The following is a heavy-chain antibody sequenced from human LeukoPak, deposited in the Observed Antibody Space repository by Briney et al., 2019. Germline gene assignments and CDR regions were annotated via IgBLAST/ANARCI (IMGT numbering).Heavy chain of an antibody. CDR1: GFTFSDYY. V-gene: IGHV3-11*04. Sequence: GGSLRLSCAASGFTFSDYYMSWIRQAPGKGLEWVSYISSSGSTIYYADSVKGRFTISRDNAKNSLYLQMNSLRAEDTAVYYRVSEIARGWYARDYWGQGTLVTVSS. CDR2: ISSSGSTI. D-gene: IGHD6-19*01. J-gene: IGHJ4*02. CDR3: VSEIARGWYARDY.